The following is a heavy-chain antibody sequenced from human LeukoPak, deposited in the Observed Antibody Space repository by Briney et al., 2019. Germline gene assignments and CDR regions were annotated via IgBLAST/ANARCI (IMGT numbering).Heavy chain of an antibody. CDR1: GGTFSSYT. J-gene: IGHJ4*02. D-gene: IGHD3-22*01. Sequence: ASVKVSCKASGGTFSSYTISWVRQAPGQGLEWMGRIIPILGVANYAQKFQGRVTISADKSTNTAYMELSSLRSEDTAVYYCAGGAGITLIAAYFWGQGTLVTVSS. CDR3: AGGAGITLIAAYF. V-gene: IGHV1-69*02. CDR2: IIPILGVA.